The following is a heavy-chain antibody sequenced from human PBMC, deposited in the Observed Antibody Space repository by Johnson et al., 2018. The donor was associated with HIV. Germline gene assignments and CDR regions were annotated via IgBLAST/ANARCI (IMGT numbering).Heavy chain of an antibody. CDR3: ARAPRPDAFDI. CDR1: GFTVSSNY. Sequence: VQLVESGGGLVQPGGSLRLSCAASGFTVSSNYMSWVRQAPGKGLEWVSVIYSGGSTYYADSVKGRFTISRDNSKNTLYLQMNSLRAEDTAVYYCARAPRPDAFDIWGQGTMVTVSS. V-gene: IGHV3-66*01. J-gene: IGHJ3*02. CDR2: IYSGGST.